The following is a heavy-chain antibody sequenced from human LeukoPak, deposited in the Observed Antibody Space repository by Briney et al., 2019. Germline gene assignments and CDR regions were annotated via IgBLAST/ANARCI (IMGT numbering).Heavy chain of an antibody. V-gene: IGHV3-7*01. CDR1: GFTFSDYW. CDR2: IKYDGSEK. CDR3: ARSARIAAAGFDY. Sequence: PGGSLRLSCAASGFTFSDYWMTWVRQAPGKGLEWVANIKYDGSEKYYVDSVKGRFTISRDNDKNSLYMQMNSLRAEDTAVYYCARSARIAAAGFDYWGQGTLVTVSS. D-gene: IGHD6-13*01. J-gene: IGHJ4*02.